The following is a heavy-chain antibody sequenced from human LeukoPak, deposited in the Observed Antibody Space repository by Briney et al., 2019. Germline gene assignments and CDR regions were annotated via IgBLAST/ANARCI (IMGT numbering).Heavy chain of an antibody. CDR1: GYTFTGYY. CDR2: ISAYNGNT. Sequence: GASVKVSCKASGYTFTGYYMHWVRQAPGQGLEWMGWISAYNGNTNYAQKLQGRVTMTTDTSTSTAYMELRSLRSDDTAVYYCARAGPFMYYFDYWGQGTLVTVSS. J-gene: IGHJ4*02. D-gene: IGHD3-10*02. CDR3: ARAGPFMYYFDY. V-gene: IGHV1-18*04.